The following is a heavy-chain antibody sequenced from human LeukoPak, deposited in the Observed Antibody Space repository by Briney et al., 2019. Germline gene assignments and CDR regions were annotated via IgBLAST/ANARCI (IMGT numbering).Heavy chain of an antibody. V-gene: IGHV3-21*04. J-gene: IGHJ4*02. CDR1: GFTFSRYS. CDR2: ISSSSSYI. Sequence: GGSLRLSCAASGFTFSRYSMNWVRQAPGKGLEWVSSISSSSSYIYYADSVKGRFTISRDNSKDTLYLQMNSLRAEDTAVYYCAKDRTYYYDSSVLAWGQGTLVTVSS. D-gene: IGHD3-22*01. CDR3: AKDRTYYYDSSVLA.